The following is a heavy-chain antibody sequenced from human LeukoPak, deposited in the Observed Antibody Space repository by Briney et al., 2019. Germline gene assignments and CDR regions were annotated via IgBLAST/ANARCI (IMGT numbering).Heavy chain of an antibody. D-gene: IGHD6-13*01. CDR3: ARGSGIAAAGWQGYYYYGMDV. Sequence: KPGGSLRLSCAASGFTFSSYSMNWVRQAPGKGLEWVSSISSSSSYIYYADSVKGRFTISRDNAKNSLYLQMNSLRVEDTAVYYCARGSGIAAAGWQGYYYYGMDVWGQGTTVTVSS. CDR2: ISSSSSYI. J-gene: IGHJ6*02. V-gene: IGHV3-21*01. CDR1: GFTFSSYS.